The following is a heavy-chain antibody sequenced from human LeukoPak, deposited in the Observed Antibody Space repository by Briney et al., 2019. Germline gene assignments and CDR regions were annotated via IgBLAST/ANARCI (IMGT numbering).Heavy chain of an antibody. CDR2: IIPILGIA. CDR1: GYTFTSYD. D-gene: IGHD5-24*01. J-gene: IGHJ4*02. Sequence: SVKVSCKASGYTFTSYDISWVRQAPGQGLEWMGRIIPILGIANYAQKFQGRVTITADKSTSTAYMELSSLRSEDTAVYYCARDGYGYNYNFLDYWGQGTLVTVSS. CDR3: ARDGYGYNYNFLDY. V-gene: IGHV1-69*04.